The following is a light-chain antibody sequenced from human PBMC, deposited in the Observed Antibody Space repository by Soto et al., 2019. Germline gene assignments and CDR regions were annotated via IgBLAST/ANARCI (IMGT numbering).Light chain of an antibody. Sequence: QSALTQPPSASGSPGQSITITCTATSSDVGGYNYVSWYQHHPGNAPKLTVSEISKRPSGVPDRFSVSKSGNTACLTVSGLQAEDEADYYCSSYAGNNNPYVFGGRTKVTVL. J-gene: IGLJ1*01. CDR3: SSYAGNNNPYV. CDR1: SSDVGGYNY. V-gene: IGLV2-8*01. CDR2: EIS.